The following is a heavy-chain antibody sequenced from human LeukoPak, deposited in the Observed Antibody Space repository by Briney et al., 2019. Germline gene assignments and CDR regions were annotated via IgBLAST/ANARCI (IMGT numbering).Heavy chain of an antibody. V-gene: IGHV3-30*02. CDR1: GFTFSSYG. CDR2: IRYDGSNQ. D-gene: IGHD6-6*01. Sequence: GGSLRLSCAASGFTFSSYGMHWVRQAPGQGLEWVAFIRYDGSNQYYADSVKGRFTISRDNSKNTLYLQMNSLKTEDTAVYYRSHEYSSSFADWGQGTLVTVSS. CDR3: SHEYSSSFAD. J-gene: IGHJ4*02.